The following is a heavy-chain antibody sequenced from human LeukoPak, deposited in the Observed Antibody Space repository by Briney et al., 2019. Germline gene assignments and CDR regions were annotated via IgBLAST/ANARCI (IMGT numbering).Heavy chain of an antibody. CDR3: AMESQIIVTGIDY. J-gene: IGHJ4*02. Sequence: GGSLRLSCTASGLSFDNYAMNWVRQAPGKGLEWVSNINWNTGRIVYADSVQGRFTVSRDNAKTSLYLRMDSLRPEDTALYYCAMESQIIVTGIDYWGPGTLVTVSS. V-gene: IGHV3-9*01. D-gene: IGHD2-21*02. CDR2: INWNTGRI. CDR1: GLSFDNYA.